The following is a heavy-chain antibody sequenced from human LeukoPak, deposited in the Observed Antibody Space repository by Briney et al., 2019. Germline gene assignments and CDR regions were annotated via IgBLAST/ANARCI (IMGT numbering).Heavy chain of an antibody. CDR2: ISGSGDST. V-gene: IGHV3-23*01. D-gene: IGHD4-17*01. CDR3: AKIDYGDFHFDY. J-gene: IGHJ4*02. CDR1: GFTFSNAW. Sequence: GGSLRLSCAASGFTFSNAWMTWVRQAPGKGLEWVSSISGSGDSTFYADSVKGRFTISRDNSKNTLYLQMNSLRAEDTAVYYCAKIDYGDFHFDYWGQGTLVTVSS.